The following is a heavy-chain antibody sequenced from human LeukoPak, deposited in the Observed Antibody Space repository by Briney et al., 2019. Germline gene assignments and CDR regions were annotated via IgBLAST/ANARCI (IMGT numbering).Heavy chain of an antibody. J-gene: IGHJ4*02. CDR3: ARGDFWSGLNDY. CDR1: GYTFTGYY. Sequence: ASVKVSCKASGYTFTGYYMHWVRQAPGRGLEWMGRINPNSGGTNYAQKFQGRVTMTRDTSISTAYMELSRLRSDDTAVYYCARGDFWSGLNDYWGQGTLVTVSS. CDR2: INPNSGGT. V-gene: IGHV1-2*06. D-gene: IGHD3-3*01.